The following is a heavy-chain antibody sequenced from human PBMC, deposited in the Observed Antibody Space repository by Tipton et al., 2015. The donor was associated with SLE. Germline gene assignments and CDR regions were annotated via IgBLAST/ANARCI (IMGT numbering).Heavy chain of an antibody. CDR2: IYYSGST. J-gene: IGHJ5*02. V-gene: IGHV4-59*01. CDR1: GGSISSYY. D-gene: IGHD3-22*01. Sequence: TLSLTCTVSGGSISSYYWSWIRQPPGKGLEWIGYIYYSGSTNYNPSLKSRVTISVDTSKNQFSLKLSSVTAADTAVYYCARVPWDYYDSSGSKGWFDPWGQGTLVTVSS. CDR3: ARVPWDYYDSSGSKGWFDP.